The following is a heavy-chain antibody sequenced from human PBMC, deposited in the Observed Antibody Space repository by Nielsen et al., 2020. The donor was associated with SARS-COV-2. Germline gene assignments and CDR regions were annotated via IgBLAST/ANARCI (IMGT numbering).Heavy chain of an antibody. CDR1: GFTFSSYS. CDR3: ARETGYSSGWYDPSFLY. Sequence: GESLKISCAASGFTFSSYSMNWVRQAPGKGLEWVSYISSSSSTIYYADSVKGRFTISRDNAKNSLYLQMNSLRDEDTAVYYCARETGYSSGWYDPSFLYWGQGTLVTVSS. V-gene: IGHV3-48*02. CDR2: ISSSSSTI. D-gene: IGHD6-19*01. J-gene: IGHJ4*02.